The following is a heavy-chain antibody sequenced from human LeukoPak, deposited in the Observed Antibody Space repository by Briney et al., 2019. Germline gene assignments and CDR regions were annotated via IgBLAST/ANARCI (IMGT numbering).Heavy chain of an antibody. D-gene: IGHD6-13*01. J-gene: IGHJ4*02. V-gene: IGHV3-74*01. CDR1: GFTFSRYN. CDR2: TISDGTST. Sequence: GGSLRLSCAASGFTFSRYNMYWVRQAPGKGLVWVSRTISDGTSTNYADSVKGRFTISRDNAENTLYLQMSSLRAEDTAVYYCTSVTAAVWGQGTLVTVSS. CDR3: TSVTAAV.